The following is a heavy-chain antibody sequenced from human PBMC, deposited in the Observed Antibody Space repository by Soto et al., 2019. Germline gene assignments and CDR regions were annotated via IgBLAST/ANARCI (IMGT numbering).Heavy chain of an antibody. D-gene: IGHD6-13*01. CDR3: AKAARSELLAADPDQPPLFFDY. CDR1: GYTFTSYA. V-gene: IGHV1-3*01. CDR2: INAGNGNT. J-gene: IGHJ4*02. Sequence: ASVKVSCKASGYTFTSYAMHWVRQAPGQRLEWMGWINAGNGNTKYSQKFQGRVTITRDTSASTAYMELSSLRSEDTAVYYCAKAARSELLAADPDQPPLFFDYWGQGTLVTVSS.